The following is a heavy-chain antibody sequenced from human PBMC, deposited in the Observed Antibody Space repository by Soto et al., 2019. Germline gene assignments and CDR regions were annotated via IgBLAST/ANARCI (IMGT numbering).Heavy chain of an antibody. CDR1: GGSFSGYY. D-gene: IGHD5-12*01. CDR2: INHSGST. V-gene: IGHV4-34*01. J-gene: IGHJ6*02. CDR3: ATGGYSGYDGEDGMDV. Sequence: PSETLSLTCAVYGGSFSGYYWSWIRQPPGKGLEWIGEINHSGSTNYNPSLKSRVTISVDTSKNQFSLKLSSVTAADTAVYYCATGGYSGYDGEDGMDVWGQGTTVTVS.